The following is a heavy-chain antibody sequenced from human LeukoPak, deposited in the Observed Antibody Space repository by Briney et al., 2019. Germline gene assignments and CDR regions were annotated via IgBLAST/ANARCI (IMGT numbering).Heavy chain of an antibody. Sequence: GGSLRLSCAASGFTFHGYAMHWVRQAPGKGLEWVSGISWNSGSVVYADSVKGRFTISRDNAKNSLYLQMNSLRLEDMALYYCAKADCSSASCYLHDYWGQGTLVTVSS. CDR2: ISWNSGSV. V-gene: IGHV3-9*03. CDR1: GFTFHGYA. CDR3: AKADCSSASCYLHDY. D-gene: IGHD2-2*01. J-gene: IGHJ4*02.